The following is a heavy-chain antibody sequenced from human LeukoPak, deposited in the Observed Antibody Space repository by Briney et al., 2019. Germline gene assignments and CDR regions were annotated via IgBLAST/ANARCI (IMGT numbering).Heavy chain of an antibody. CDR3: AKARLGYCSGGSCLSYFDY. V-gene: IGHV3-23*01. J-gene: IGHJ4*02. CDR1: GFTFSSYG. D-gene: IGHD2-15*01. CDR2: ISGSGGST. Sequence: GGSLKLSCAASGFTFSSYGMSWVRQAPGKGLEWVSAISGSGGSTYYADSVKGRFTISRDNSKNTLYLQMNSLRAEDTAVYYCAKARLGYCSGGSCLSYFDYWGQGTLVTVSS.